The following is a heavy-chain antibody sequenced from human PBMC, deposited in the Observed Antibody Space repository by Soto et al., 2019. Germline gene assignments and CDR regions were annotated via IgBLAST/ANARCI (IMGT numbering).Heavy chain of an antibody. D-gene: IGHD3-3*01. CDR3: AHRILRTVFGLVTTTAIYFDF. V-gene: IGHV2-5*02. CDR2: IYWDDDK. CDR1: GFSLTTSGVG. Sequence: QITLNESGTTVVKPAETLTLTCTFSGFSLTTSGVGVGWIRQSPGKAPEWLALIYWDDDKRYSASLKSRLTITKDTSKNQVVLTIASVDPADTATYYCAHRILRTVFGLVTTTAIYFDFWGQGTPVVVSS. J-gene: IGHJ4*02.